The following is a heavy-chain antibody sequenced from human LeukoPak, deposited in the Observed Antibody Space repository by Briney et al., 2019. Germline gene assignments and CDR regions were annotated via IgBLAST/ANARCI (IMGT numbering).Heavy chain of an antibody. Sequence: SETLSLTCTVSGGSISSYYWSWIRQPAGKGLEWIGRIYTSGSTNYNPSLKSRVTMSVDTSKNQFSLKLSSVTAADTAVYYCARVGYCSSTSCYPDWFDPWGQGTLVTVSS. CDR1: GGSISSYY. D-gene: IGHD2-2*01. CDR3: ARVGYCSSTSCYPDWFDP. J-gene: IGHJ5*02. V-gene: IGHV4-4*07. CDR2: IYTSGST.